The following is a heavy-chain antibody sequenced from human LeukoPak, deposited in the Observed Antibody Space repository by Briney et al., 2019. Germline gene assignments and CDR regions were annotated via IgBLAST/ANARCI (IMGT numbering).Heavy chain of an antibody. D-gene: IGHD5-18*01. J-gene: IGHJ4*02. Sequence: GASVKVSCKASGGTFSSYAISWVRQAPGQGLEWMGGIIPIFGTANYAQKFQGRVTITADESTSTAYMELSSLRSEDTAVYYCARVDEIQLWLRYWGPGTLVTVSS. CDR3: ARVDEIQLWLRY. V-gene: IGHV1-69*13. CDR2: IIPIFGTA. CDR1: GGTFSSYA.